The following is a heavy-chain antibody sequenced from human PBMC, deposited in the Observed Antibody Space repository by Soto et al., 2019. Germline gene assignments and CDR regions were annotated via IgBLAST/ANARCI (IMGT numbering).Heavy chain of an antibody. CDR2: ISSSSRTI. J-gene: IGHJ3*02. V-gene: IGHV3-48*02. CDR3: ARDYGYAFDI. Sequence: PGGSLRLSCAASGFTFSSYSMNWVRQAPGKGLEWVSYISSSSRTIYYADSVKGRFTISRDNAKNSLYVQMNSLRDEDTAVYYCARDYGYAFDIWGQGTKVTVSS. CDR1: GFTFSSYS. D-gene: IGHD4-17*01.